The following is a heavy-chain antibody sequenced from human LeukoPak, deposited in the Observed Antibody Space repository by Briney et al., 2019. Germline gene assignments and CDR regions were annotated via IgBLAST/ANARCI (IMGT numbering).Heavy chain of an antibody. D-gene: IGHD4-17*01. CDR1: GFTVSSNS. Sequence: GGSLRLSCTVSGFTVSSNSMSWVRQAPGKGLEWVSFIYSDNTHYSDSVKGRFTISRDNSKNTLYLQMNSLRAEDTAVYYCARDLTYGDYAGGDAFDIWGQGTMVTVSS. V-gene: IGHV3-53*01. CDR3: ARDLTYGDYAGGDAFDI. CDR2: IYSDNT. J-gene: IGHJ3*02.